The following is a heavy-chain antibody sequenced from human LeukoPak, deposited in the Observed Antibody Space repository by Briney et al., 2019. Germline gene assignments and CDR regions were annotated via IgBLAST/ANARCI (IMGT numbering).Heavy chain of an antibody. CDR1: GFTFSSYG. V-gene: IGHV3-30*18. CDR2: ISYDGSNK. D-gene: IGHD2-2*01. CDR3: AKEMRECSSTCYDY. Sequence: GGSLRLSCAASGFTFSSYGMHWVRQAPGKGLEWVAIISYDGSNKYYADSVKGRFTISRDNSKNTLFLQMNSLRAEDTAVYYCAKEMRECSSTCYDYWGQGTLVTVSS. J-gene: IGHJ4*02.